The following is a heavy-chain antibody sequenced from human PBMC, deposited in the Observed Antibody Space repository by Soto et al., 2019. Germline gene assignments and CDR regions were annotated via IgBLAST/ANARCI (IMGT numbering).Heavy chain of an antibody. J-gene: IGHJ4*02. CDR1: GYSFTAYW. D-gene: IGHD2-2*01. V-gene: IGHV5-10-1*01. Sequence: GESLKISCQASGYSFTAYWITWVRQMPGKGLEWMATXXXXXXYVDYSPSFRGHVTFSVDRSITTVYLQWNSLKASDSAMYFCTRRASSSFYHFDFWGQGALVTVSS. CDR3: TRRASSSFYHFDF. CDR2: XXXXXXYV.